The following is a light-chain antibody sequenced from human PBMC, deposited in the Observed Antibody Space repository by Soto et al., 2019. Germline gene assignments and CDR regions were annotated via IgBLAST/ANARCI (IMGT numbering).Light chain of an antibody. J-gene: IGKJ1*01. CDR2: KAS. CDR1: QTISSW. CDR3: QQYSRCSA. V-gene: IGKV1-5*03. Sequence: DIQMTQSPSTLSASVGDRVTITCRARQTISSWLAWYQQKPGMAPKLLIYKASTLQSGVPSRFSGSGSGTEFILTISSLQPDDFASYYCQQYSRCSAFGQGTKVELK.